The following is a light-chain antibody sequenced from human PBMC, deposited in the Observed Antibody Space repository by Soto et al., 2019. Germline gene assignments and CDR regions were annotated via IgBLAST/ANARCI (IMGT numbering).Light chain of an antibody. Sequence: QSLLTQPASVCGSPGQSITISCTGTSSDVGGYIYVSWYQQHPGKAPKLMIYDVTSRPSGVSYRFSGSKSGNTASLIISGLQAEDEDDYYCSSYTTSSSYVFGTGNKVTVL. V-gene: IGLV2-14*01. CDR1: SSDVGGYIY. J-gene: IGLJ1*01. CDR2: DVT. CDR3: SSYTTSSSYV.